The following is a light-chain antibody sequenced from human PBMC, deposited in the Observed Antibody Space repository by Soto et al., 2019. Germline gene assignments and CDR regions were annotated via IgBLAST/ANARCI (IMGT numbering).Light chain of an antibody. J-gene: IGKJ1*01. V-gene: IGKV1-5*01. CDR2: GAS. CDR3: QQYNSYPWT. CDR1: QSISIW. Sequence: DIQMTQSPSTLSATVGDRVTITCRASQSISIWLAWYQQKPGKAPKLLIYGASSLESGAPSRFSGSGSGTEFTLTINSLQPDDFATYYCQQYNSYPWTFGQGTKVDI.